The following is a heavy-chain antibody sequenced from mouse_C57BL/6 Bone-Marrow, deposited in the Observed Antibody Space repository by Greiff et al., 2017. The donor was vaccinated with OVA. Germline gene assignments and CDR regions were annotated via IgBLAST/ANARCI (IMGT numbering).Heavy chain of an antibody. CDR2: IDPETGGT. Sequence: QVQLQQSGAELVRPGASVTLSCKASGYTFTDYEMHWVKQTPVHGLEWIGAIDPETGGTAYNQKFKGKAILTADKSSSTAYMELRSLTSEDSAVYYCTRKEGLDSSGYDYWGQGTTLTVSS. J-gene: IGHJ2*01. CDR3: TRKEGLDSSGYDY. D-gene: IGHD3-2*02. V-gene: IGHV1-15*01. CDR1: GYTFTDYE.